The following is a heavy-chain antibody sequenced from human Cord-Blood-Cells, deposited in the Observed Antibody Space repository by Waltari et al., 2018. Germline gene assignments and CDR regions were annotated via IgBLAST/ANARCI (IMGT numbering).Heavy chain of an antibody. V-gene: IGHV1-3*01. CDR3: ARDQNYDFWSGYYTPDAFDI. Sequence: QVQLVQSGAEVKKPGASVKVSCKASGYTFTSYAMHWVRQAPGQRLERMGWINAGNGNTKYSQKFQGRVTITRDTSASTAYMELSSLRSEDTAVYYCARDQNYDFWSGYYTPDAFDIWGQGTMVTVSS. J-gene: IGHJ3*02. CDR2: INAGNGNT. D-gene: IGHD3-3*01. CDR1: GYTFTSYA.